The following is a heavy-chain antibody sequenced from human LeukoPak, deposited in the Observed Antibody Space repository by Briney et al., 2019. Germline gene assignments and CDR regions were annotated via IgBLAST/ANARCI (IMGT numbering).Heavy chain of an antibody. CDR3: ARGHYSSGWYSVYWFDP. Sequence: PSETLSLTCAVYGGSFSGYYWSWIRQPPRKGLEWIGEINHSGSTNYNPSLKSRVTISVDTSKNQFSLKLSSVTAADTAVYYCARGHYSSGWYSVYWFDPWGQGTLVTVSS. D-gene: IGHD6-19*01. V-gene: IGHV4-34*01. CDR2: INHSGST. CDR1: GGSFSGYY. J-gene: IGHJ5*02.